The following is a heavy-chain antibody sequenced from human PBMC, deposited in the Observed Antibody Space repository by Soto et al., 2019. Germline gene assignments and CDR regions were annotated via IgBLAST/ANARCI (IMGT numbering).Heavy chain of an antibody. J-gene: IGHJ4*02. CDR3: AKSPLAAMAPFDN. D-gene: IGHD5-18*01. Sequence: PGVSLRLSWAASGFSFASYSMTWVRQAPGKRLQWVSSISGSGGATYYADSVKGRFTISRDNSEKTLYFQLNSLRTDDTAMYYCAKSPLAAMAPFDNWGQRTPVIFSS. CDR1: GFSFASYS. CDR2: ISGSGGAT. V-gene: IGHV3-23*01.